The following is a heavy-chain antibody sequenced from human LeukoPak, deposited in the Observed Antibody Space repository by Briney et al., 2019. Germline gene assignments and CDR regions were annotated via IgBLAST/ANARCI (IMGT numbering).Heavy chain of an antibody. CDR3: ARDGSSSWYLVDYYYYGMDV. V-gene: IGHV3-48*03. J-gene: IGHJ6*02. D-gene: IGHD6-13*01. Sequence: GALRLSCAASGFTFSSYEMNWVRQAPGKGLEWVSYISSSGSTIYYADSVKGRFTISRDNAKNSLYLQMNSLRAEDTAVYYCARDGSSSWYLVDYYYYGMDVWGQVTTVTVSS. CDR2: ISSSGSTI. CDR1: GFTFSSYE.